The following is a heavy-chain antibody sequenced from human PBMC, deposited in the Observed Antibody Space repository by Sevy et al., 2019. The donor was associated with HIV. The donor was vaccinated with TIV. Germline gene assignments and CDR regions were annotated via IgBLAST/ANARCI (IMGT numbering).Heavy chain of an antibody. V-gene: IGHV3-7*04. CDR1: GFTFSRYW. CDR2: IKEDGSEK. D-gene: IGHD2-15*01. J-gene: IGHJ5*02. CDR3: AKDIVVVVAANRPYNWFDP. Sequence: GGSLRLSCAASGFTFSRYWMSWVRQAPGKGLEWVANIKEDGSEKYYVDSVKGRFTIARDNAKNTLYLQKNCLRAEDTGVYYCAKDIVVVVAANRPYNWFDPWGQGTLVTVSS.